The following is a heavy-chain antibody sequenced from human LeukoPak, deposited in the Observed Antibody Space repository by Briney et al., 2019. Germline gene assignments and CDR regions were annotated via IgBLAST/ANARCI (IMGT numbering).Heavy chain of an antibody. D-gene: IGHD2-2*01. V-gene: IGHV3-21*01. CDR1: GFTFSSYS. J-gene: IGHJ3*02. CDR3: ARDRVPAAITGDAFDI. Sequence: NAGGSLRLSCAASGFTFSSYSVNWVRQASGKGLEWVSSISSSSNYIYYADSVKGRFTISRDNPMNSLYLQMNSLRAEDTAVYYCARDRVPAAITGDAFDIWGQGTLVTVSS. CDR2: ISSSSNYI.